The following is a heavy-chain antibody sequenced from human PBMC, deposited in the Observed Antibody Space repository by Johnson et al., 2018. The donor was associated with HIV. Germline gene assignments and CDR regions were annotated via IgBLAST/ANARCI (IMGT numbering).Heavy chain of an antibody. J-gene: IGHJ3*02. V-gene: IGHV3-11*04. CDR2: ISNSGSSV. CDR1: GFTFNDYY. D-gene: IGHD2-21*02. Sequence: QVRLVESGGGLVKPGGSLRLSCAASGFTFNDYYMSWIRQAPGKGLEWVSYISNSGSSVYYADSVKGRLTISRDNSKNTLYLQMGSLRAEDMAVYYCARGTVCGGDCYSRAFEIWGQGTMVTVSS. CDR3: ARGTVCGGDCYSRAFEI.